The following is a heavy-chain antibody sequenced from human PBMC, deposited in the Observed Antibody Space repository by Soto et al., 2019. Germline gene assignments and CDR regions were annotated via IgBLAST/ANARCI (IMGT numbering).Heavy chain of an antibody. CDR1: GGTFSSYA. Sequence: ASVKVSCKASGGTFSSYAISWVRQAPGQGLEWMGGIIPIFGTANYAQKFQGRVTITADKSTSTAYMELSSLRSEDTAVYYCAKELLDYYDSSDYHPNDDFHIWGQVTMVTVSS. J-gene: IGHJ3*02. CDR2: IIPIFGTA. CDR3: AKELLDYYDSSDYHPNDDFHI. V-gene: IGHV1-69*06. D-gene: IGHD3-22*01.